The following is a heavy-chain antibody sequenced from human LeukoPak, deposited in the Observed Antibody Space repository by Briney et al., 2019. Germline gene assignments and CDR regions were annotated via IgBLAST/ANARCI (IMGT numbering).Heavy chain of an antibody. D-gene: IGHD6-19*01. Sequence: PGRSLRLSCAASGFTFDDYAMHWVRQAPGKGLEWVSGISWNRGSIGYADSVKGRFTISRDNAKNSLYLQMNSLRAEDTALYYCAKDAEWLVLVPSYFDYWGQGTLVTVSS. J-gene: IGHJ4*02. V-gene: IGHV3-9*01. CDR2: ISWNRGSI. CDR1: GFTFDDYA. CDR3: AKDAEWLVLVPSYFDY.